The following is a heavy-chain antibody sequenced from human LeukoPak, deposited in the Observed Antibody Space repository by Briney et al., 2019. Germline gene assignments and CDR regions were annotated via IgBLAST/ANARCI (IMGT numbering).Heavy chain of an antibody. Sequence: SETLSLTCTVSGGSISSYYWSWIRQPPGKGLEWIGYIYYSGSTNYNPSLKSRVTISVDTSKNQFSLKLSSVTAAGTAVYYCARRGYSSGWYYFDYWGQGTLVTVSS. J-gene: IGHJ4*02. V-gene: IGHV4-59*08. CDR3: ARRGYSSGWYYFDY. CDR1: GGSISSYY. CDR2: IYYSGST. D-gene: IGHD6-19*01.